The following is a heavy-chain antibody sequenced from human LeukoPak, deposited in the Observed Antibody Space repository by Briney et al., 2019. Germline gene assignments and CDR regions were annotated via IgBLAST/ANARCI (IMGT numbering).Heavy chain of an antibody. CDR1: GASFNTDDQY. V-gene: IGHV4-31*03. CDR2: IHPSGML. CDR3: SRGLDSRKLGY. D-gene: IGHD3-22*01. Sequence: SETLSLTCTVSGASFNTDDQYWNWIRQRPGKGLEWIGSIHPSGMLYNNPSLESRVTMSRGTSKNQFSLNLNSVTAADTAVYFCSRGLDSRKLGYWGQGILVTVSS. J-gene: IGHJ4*02.